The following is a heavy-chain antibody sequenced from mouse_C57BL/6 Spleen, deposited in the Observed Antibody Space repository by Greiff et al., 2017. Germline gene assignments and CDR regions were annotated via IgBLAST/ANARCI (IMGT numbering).Heavy chain of an antibody. CDR2: ISSGSSTI. CDR1: GFTFSDYG. CDR3: ARPSNYYGSPRYVDV. Sequence: EVKVVESGGGLVKPGGSLKLSCAASGFTFSDYGMHWVRQAPEKGLEWVAYISSGSSTIYYADTVKGRFTISRDNAKNTLFLQMTSLRSEDTAMYYCARPSNYYGSPRYVDVWGTGTTVTVSS. J-gene: IGHJ1*03. D-gene: IGHD1-1*01. V-gene: IGHV5-17*01.